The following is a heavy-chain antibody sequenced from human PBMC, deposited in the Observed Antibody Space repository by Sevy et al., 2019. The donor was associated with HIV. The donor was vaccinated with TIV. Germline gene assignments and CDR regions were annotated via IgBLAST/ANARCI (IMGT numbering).Heavy chain of an antibody. CDR1: GFTFSDHY. D-gene: IGHD6-13*01. V-gene: IGHV3-72*01. J-gene: IGHJ4*02. CDR2: IRNEADSYTT. CDR3: TTHAGIAAAGRVFDY. Sequence: GGSLRLSCAASGFTFSDHYMEWVRQAPGKGLEWVGRIRNEADSYTTEYAASVKGRFTISRDVSENSLYLLMNSLKTEDTAVYYCTTHAGIAAAGRVFDYWGQGTLVTVSS.